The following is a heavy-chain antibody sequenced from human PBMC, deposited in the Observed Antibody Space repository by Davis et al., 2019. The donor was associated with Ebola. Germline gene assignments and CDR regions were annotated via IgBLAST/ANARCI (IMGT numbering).Heavy chain of an antibody. CDR2: LGLSADT. CDR3: ARERGVCYFDY. D-gene: IGHD2-8*02. Sequence: PGGSLRLSCAASGFVFSSYVMSWVRRAPGKGLEWVSTLGLSADTYYADSVKGRFTISRDNSKNTLHLQMNSLRAEDTAVYYCARERGVCYFDYWGQGTLVTVSS. J-gene: IGHJ4*02. V-gene: IGHV3-23*01. CDR1: GFVFSSYV.